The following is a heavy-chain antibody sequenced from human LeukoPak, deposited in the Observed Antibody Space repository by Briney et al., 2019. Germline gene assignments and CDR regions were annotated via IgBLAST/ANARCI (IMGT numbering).Heavy chain of an antibody. Sequence: ASVKVSCKASAYTFTGYYMHWVRQAPGQGLEWMGRINPNSGGTNYAQKFQGRVTMTRDTSISTAYMELSRLRSDDTAVYYCARVPGIYYDFWSGHPSDPFDYWGQGTLVTVSS. CDR1: AYTFTGYY. CDR3: ARVPGIYYDFWSGHPSDPFDY. J-gene: IGHJ4*02. V-gene: IGHV1-2*06. CDR2: INPNSGGT. D-gene: IGHD3-3*01.